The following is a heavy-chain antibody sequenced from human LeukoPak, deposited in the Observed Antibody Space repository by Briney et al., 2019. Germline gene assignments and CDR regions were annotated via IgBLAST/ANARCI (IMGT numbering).Heavy chain of an antibody. Sequence: ASVKVSCKASGYTFTGYYMHWVRQAPGQGLEWMGWINPNSGGTNYAQKLQGRVTMTTDTSTSTAYMELRSPRSDDTAVYYCARESGYGSFFDYWGQGTLVTVSS. D-gene: IGHD5-12*01. V-gene: IGHV1-2*02. J-gene: IGHJ4*02. CDR1: GYTFTGYY. CDR3: ARESGYGSFFDY. CDR2: INPNSGGT.